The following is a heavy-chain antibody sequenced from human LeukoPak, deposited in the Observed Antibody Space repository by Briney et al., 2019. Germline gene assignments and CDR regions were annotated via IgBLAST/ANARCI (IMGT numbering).Heavy chain of an antibody. CDR1: GFTFDDYA. CDR2: ISWNSGTI. CDR3: ARSSSGSGGYYMDV. D-gene: IGHD1-26*01. Sequence: GGSLRLSCAASGFTFDDYAMHWVRQAPGKGLEWVSGISWNSGTIDYADSVKGRFTISRDNAKNSLYLQMNSLRAEDTDVYYCARSSSGSGGYYMDVWGKGTTVTVSS. V-gene: IGHV3-9*01. J-gene: IGHJ6*03.